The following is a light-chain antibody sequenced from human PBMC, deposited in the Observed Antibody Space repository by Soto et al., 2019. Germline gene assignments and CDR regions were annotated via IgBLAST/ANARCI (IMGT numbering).Light chain of an antibody. CDR3: QKYNSAPWT. J-gene: IGKJ1*01. CDR1: RGINHY. V-gene: IGKV1-27*01. Sequence: DIQMTQSPSSLSASVGDRVTVTCRASRGINHYLAWYQQKPGKVPKLLIYAASTLQSGVPSRFSGSGSGTDFTLTISSLHPEDVATYYCQKYNSAPWTFGQGTKVDI. CDR2: AAS.